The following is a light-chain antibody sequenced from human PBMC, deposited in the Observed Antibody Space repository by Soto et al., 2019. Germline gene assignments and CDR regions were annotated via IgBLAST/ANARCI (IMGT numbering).Light chain of an antibody. CDR2: DAS. J-gene: IGKJ1*01. Sequence: EIVLTQSPATLSVSPGERATLSCRASQSVSSYLAWYQQRPGQAPRLLIYDASNRATGIPARFSGSGSGTDFTLTISSLEPEDFAVYYCQQRSNWPPTFGQGTKVEFK. V-gene: IGKV3-11*01. CDR3: QQRSNWPPT. CDR1: QSVSSY.